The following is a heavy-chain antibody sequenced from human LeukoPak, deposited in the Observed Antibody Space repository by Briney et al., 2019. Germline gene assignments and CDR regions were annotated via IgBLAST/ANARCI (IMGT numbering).Heavy chain of an antibody. D-gene: IGHD2-2*01. CDR1: GDTFSSYA. Sequence: SVKVSRKASGDTFSSYAISWVRQAPGQGLEWMGGIIPIFGTANYAQKFQGRVTITTDESTSTAYMELSSLRSEDTAVYYCARARSYYCSSTSCCIPLYFQPWGQGTLVTVSS. J-gene: IGHJ1*01. V-gene: IGHV1-69*05. CDR2: IIPIFGTA. CDR3: ARARSYYCSSTSCCIPLYFQP.